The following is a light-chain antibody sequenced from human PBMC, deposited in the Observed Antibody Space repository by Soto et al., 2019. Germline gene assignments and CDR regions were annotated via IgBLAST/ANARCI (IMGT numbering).Light chain of an antibody. J-gene: IGKJ1*01. V-gene: IGKV3-20*01. CDR3: QQYGYSPQT. CDR2: GAS. CDR1: HFVSSAF. Sequence: MLTQSPGALSLTPKERATLSCRASHFVSSAFLAWYQHKPGQAPRLLIYGASSRATGIPDRFSGSGSGTDFTLTISRLEPEDFAVYYCQQYGYSPQTFGQGTKVDIK.